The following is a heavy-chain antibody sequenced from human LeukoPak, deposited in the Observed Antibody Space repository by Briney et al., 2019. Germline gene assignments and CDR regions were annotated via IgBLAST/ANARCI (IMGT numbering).Heavy chain of an antibody. CDR1: GFTFSSYS. V-gene: IGHV3-21*01. Sequence: GGSLRLSCADSGFTFSSYSMHWVRQAPGEGLQWVSSISDDSNYIFYADSVKGRFTISRHNAKNSMFLQMNSLRAEDTALYYCTTSPSRSPFHIWGQGTMVTVSS. CDR2: ISDDSNYI. CDR3: TTSPSRSPFHI. J-gene: IGHJ3*02.